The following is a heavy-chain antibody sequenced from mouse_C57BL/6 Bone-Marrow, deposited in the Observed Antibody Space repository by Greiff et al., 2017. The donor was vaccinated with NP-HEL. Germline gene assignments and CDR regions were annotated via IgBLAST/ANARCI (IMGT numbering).Heavy chain of an antibody. CDR2: IYPGNSDT. CDR1: GYTFPSYW. V-gene: IGHV1-5*01. CDR3: SRRDYAMDY. J-gene: IGHJ4*01. Sequence: VQLQQSVPVLSWPGPSFTFSCTPSGYTFPSYWLHWVKQRPGQGLEWIGAIYPGNSDTSYNQKFKGKAKLTAVTSASTAYMELSSLTNEDSAVDYCSRRDYAMDYWGQGTSVTVSS.